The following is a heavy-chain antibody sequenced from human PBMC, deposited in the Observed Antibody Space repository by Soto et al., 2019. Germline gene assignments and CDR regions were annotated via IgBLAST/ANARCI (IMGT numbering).Heavy chain of an antibody. J-gene: IGHJ6*02. CDR1: GGSISSYY. D-gene: IGHD3-22*01. V-gene: IGHV4-59*01. CDR2: IYYSGST. Sequence: SETLSLTCTVSGGSISSYYWSWIRQPPGKGLEWIGYIYYSGSTNYNPSLKSRVTISVDTSKNQFSLKLSSVTAADTAVYYCARTYYYDSSGYLGSQNYYYGMDVWGQGTTVTVSS. CDR3: ARTYYYDSSGYLGSQNYYYGMDV.